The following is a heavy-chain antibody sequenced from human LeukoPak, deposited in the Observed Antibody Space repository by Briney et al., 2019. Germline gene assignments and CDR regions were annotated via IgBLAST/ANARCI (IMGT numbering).Heavy chain of an antibody. CDR2: MNPNSGNT. J-gene: IGHJ4*02. D-gene: IGHD6-6*01. V-gene: IGHV1-8*02. CDR1: GGTFSSYA. Sequence: ASVKVSCKASGGTFSSYAISWVRQAPGQGLEWMGWMNPNSGNTGYAQKFQGRVTMTRNTSISTAYMELSSLRSEDTAVYYCARGILAARRDYWGQGTLVTVSS. CDR3: ARGILAARRDY.